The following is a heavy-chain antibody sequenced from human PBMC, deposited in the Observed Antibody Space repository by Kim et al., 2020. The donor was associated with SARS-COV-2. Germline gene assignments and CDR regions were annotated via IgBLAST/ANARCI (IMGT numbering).Heavy chain of an antibody. CDR3: ARGFLEWLSYFDY. V-gene: IGHV1-46*01. D-gene: IGHD3-3*01. J-gene: IGHJ4*02. Sequence: YAQKSQGRVTMTRDTSTSTVYMELSSLRSEDTAVYYCARGFLEWLSYFDYWGQGTLVTVSS.